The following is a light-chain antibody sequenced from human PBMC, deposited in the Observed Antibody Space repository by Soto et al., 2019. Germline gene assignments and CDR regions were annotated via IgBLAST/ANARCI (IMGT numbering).Light chain of an antibody. V-gene: IGKV3-20*01. CDR3: QQYGSSPPIT. CDR2: GAS. CDR1: HSVSSSY. J-gene: IGKJ5*01. Sequence: EIVLTQSPGTLSLSPGERATLSCRASHSVSSSYLAWDQQKPGQAPRLLSYGASSRATGIPDRFSGSGSGTDFTLTISRLEPEDFAVYYCQQYGSSPPITFGQGTRLEIK.